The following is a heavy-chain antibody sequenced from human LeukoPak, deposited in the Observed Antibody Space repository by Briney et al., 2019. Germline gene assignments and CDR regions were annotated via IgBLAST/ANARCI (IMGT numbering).Heavy chain of an antibody. V-gene: IGHV3-23*01. Sequence: GGSLRLSCAASGFTFSSYAMSWVRQAPGKGLEWVSAISGSGGSTYYADSVKGRFTISRDNSKNTLYLQMNSLRAEDTAVYYCAKGGLRFLEWLSTFDYWGQGTLVTVSS. CDR3: AKGGLRFLEWLSTFDY. J-gene: IGHJ4*02. CDR2: ISGSGGST. D-gene: IGHD3-3*01. CDR1: GFTFSSYA.